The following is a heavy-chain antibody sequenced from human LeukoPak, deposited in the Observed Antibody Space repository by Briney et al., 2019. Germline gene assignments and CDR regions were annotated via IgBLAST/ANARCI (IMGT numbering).Heavy chain of an antibody. Sequence: GGSLRLSCAASGFTFSSYSMNWVRQAPGKGLEWVSCISSSSSYIYYADSVKGRFTISRDNAKNSLYLQMNSLRAEDTAVYYCARDHGRIWARDSSGYYSYDYWGQGTLVTVSS. V-gene: IGHV3-21*01. J-gene: IGHJ4*02. CDR3: ARDHGRIWARDSSGYYSYDY. CDR1: GFTFSSYS. D-gene: IGHD3-22*01. CDR2: ISSSSSYI.